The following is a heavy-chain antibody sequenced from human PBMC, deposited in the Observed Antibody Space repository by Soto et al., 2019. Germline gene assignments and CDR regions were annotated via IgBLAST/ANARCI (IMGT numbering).Heavy chain of an antibody. Sequence: ASVKVSCKASGYTFTGYYMHWVRQAPGQGLEWMGRINPNSGGTNYAQKFQGRVTMTRDTSISTAYMELSRLRSDDTAVYYCAREQQWLVPGMDVWGQGTTVTVSS. CDR3: AREQQWLVPGMDV. CDR1: GYTFTGYY. CDR2: INPNSGGT. V-gene: IGHV1-2*06. D-gene: IGHD6-19*01. J-gene: IGHJ6*02.